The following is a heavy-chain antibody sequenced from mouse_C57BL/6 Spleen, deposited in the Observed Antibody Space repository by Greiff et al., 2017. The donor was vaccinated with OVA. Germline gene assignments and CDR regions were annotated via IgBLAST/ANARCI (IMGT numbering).Heavy chain of an antibody. J-gene: IGHJ4*01. CDR1: GYTFTSYG. V-gene: IGHV1-81*01. D-gene: IGHD1-1*01. Sequence: QVQLQQSGAELARPGASVKLSCKASGYTFTSYGISWVKQRTGQGLEWIGEIYPRSGNTYYNEKFKGKATLTADKSSSTAYMELRSLTSEDSAVYFCARYKDYGSSLYAMDYWGQGTSVTVSS. CDR2: IYPRSGNT. CDR3: ARYKDYGSSLYAMDY.